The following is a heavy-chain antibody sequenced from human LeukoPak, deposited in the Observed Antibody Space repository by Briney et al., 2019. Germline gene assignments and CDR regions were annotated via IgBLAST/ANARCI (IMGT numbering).Heavy chain of an antibody. J-gene: IGHJ4*02. Sequence: GGSLRLSCAASGFTFSSYWMSWVRQAPGKGLEWVANIKQDGSEKHYVDSVKGRFTISRDNAKNSLYLQMNSLRAEDTAVYYCARDGNYYDSSGYPRYWGQGTLVTVSS. CDR3: ARDGNYYDSSGYPRY. CDR1: GFTFSSYW. CDR2: IKQDGSEK. V-gene: IGHV3-7*01. D-gene: IGHD3-22*01.